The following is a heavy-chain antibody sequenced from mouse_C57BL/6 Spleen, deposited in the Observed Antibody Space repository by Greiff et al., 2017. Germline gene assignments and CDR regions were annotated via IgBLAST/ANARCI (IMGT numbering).Heavy chain of an antibody. J-gene: IGHJ4*01. CDR1: GFTFSSYT. V-gene: IGHV5-9*01. CDR2: FSGGGGNT. D-gene: IGHD1-1*01. Sequence: EVQRVESGGGLVKPGGSLTLSCAVSGFTFSSYTMSWVRQTPEKRLEWVATFSGGGGNTYYPDSVKGRFTISRDNAKSTLYLHMSSLRSEDTALYYCARRGGSSLYAMDYGGQETSVTVSS. CDR3: ARRGGSSLYAMDY.